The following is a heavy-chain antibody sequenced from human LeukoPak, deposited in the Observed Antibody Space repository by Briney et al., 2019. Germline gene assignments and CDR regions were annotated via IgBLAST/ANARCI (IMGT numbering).Heavy chain of an antibody. Sequence: SETLSLTCTVSGGSISSSSYYWGWIRQPPGKGLEWIGSIYYSGSTYYNPSPKSRVTISVDTSKNQFSLKLSSVTAADTAVYYCARHRGRLVRGVTPYYFDYWGQGTLVTVSA. CDR3: ARHRGRLVRGVTPYYFDY. CDR1: GGSISSSSYY. V-gene: IGHV4-39*01. J-gene: IGHJ4*02. CDR2: IYYSGST. D-gene: IGHD3-10*01.